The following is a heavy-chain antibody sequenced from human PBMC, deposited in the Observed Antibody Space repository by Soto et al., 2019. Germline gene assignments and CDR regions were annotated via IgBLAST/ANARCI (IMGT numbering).Heavy chain of an antibody. CDR2: IYYSGST. CDR3: ARGAIGSGSYPRGNWFDP. CDR1: GGSISSGGYY. J-gene: IGHJ5*02. V-gene: IGHV4-31*03. Sequence: PSETLSLTCTVSGGSISSGGYYWSWIRQHPGKGLEWIGYIYYSGSTYYNPSLKSRVTISVDTSKNQFSLKLSSVTAADTAVYYCARGAIGSGSYPRGNWFDPWGQGTLVTVSS. D-gene: IGHD3-10*01.